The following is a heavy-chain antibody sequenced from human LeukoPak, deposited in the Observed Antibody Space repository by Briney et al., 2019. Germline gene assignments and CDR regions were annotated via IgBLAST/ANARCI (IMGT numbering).Heavy chain of an antibody. Sequence: SETLSLTCTVSGGPISSSSYYWGWIRQPPGKGLEWIGSIYYSGSTYYNPSLKSRVTISVDTSKNQFSLKLSSVTAADTAVYYCARDSGTRRFDYWGQGTLVTVSS. V-gene: IGHV4-39*07. D-gene: IGHD6-13*01. J-gene: IGHJ4*02. CDR2: IYYSGST. CDR3: ARDSGTRRFDY. CDR1: GGPISSSSYY.